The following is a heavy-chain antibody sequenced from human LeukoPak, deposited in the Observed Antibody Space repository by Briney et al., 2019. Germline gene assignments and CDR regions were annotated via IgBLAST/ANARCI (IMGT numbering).Heavy chain of an antibody. Sequence: SETLSLTCTVSGGSISSSSYYWGWIRQPPGKGLEWIGSIYYSGSTYYNPSLKSRVTISVDTSKNQFSLKLSSVTAADTAVYYCARPNYYDSSGYNHWGQGTLVTVSS. D-gene: IGHD3-22*01. V-gene: IGHV4-39*01. CDR2: IYYSGST. J-gene: IGHJ5*02. CDR3: ARPNYYDSSGYNH. CDR1: GGSISSSSYY.